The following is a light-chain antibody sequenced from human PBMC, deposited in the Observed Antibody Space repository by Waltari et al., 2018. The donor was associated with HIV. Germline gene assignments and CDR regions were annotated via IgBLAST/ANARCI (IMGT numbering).Light chain of an antibody. CDR3: GTWDSSLSGWV. CDR2: EVS. J-gene: IGLJ3*02. CDR1: SSDVGGYNY. Sequence: QSALTQPASVSGSPGQSITISCTGTSSDVGGYNYVFWCHQHPGNAPKLMIYEVSNRPSGFSKRFSGSKSGNTASLTVSGLQAEDEAHYYCGTWDSSLSGWVFGGGTKLTVL. V-gene: IGLV2-14*01.